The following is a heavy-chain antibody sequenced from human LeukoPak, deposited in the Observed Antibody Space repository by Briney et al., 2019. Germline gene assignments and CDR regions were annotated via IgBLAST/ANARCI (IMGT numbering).Heavy chain of an antibody. CDR3: AKDFHYSSGPIDY. CDR1: GFTFSNYA. Sequence: PGGSLRLSCAASGFTFSNYAMSWVRQAPGKGLEWVSTISGSGGSTYYADSVKGRFTISRDTSKNTLYLQMNSLRAEDTAVYYCAKDFHYSSGPIDYWGQGTLVTVSS. J-gene: IGHJ4*02. V-gene: IGHV3-23*01. CDR2: ISGSGGST. D-gene: IGHD6-19*01.